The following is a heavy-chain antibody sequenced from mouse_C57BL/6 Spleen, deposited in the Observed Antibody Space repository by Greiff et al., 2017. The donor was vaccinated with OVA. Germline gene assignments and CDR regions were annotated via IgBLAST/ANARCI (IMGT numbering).Heavy chain of an antibody. Sequence: QVQLKESGAELARPGASVKLSCKASGYTFTSYGISWVKQRTGQGLEWIGEIYPRSGNTYYNEKFKGKATLTADKSSSTAYMELRSLTSEDSAVYFCARDYDYGWYFDVWGTGTTVTVSS. CDR3: ARDYDYGWYFDV. J-gene: IGHJ1*03. CDR1: GYTFTSYG. CDR2: IYPRSGNT. V-gene: IGHV1-81*01. D-gene: IGHD2-4*01.